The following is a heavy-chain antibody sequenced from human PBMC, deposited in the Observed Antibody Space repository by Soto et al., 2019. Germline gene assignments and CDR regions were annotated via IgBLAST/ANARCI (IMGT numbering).Heavy chain of an antibody. CDR2: INTVSDTI. J-gene: IGHJ5*02. V-gene: IGHV3-48*01. CDR3: VRDYNYFDP. Sequence: GGSLRLSCAASGFTFRSYSMNWVRQAPGKGLEWVSYINTVSDTIHYADSVKGRFTVSRDNAKNSLYLQMHSLRAEDTAVYYCVRDYNYFDPWGQGTLVTVSS. D-gene: IGHD5-12*01. CDR1: GFTFRSYS.